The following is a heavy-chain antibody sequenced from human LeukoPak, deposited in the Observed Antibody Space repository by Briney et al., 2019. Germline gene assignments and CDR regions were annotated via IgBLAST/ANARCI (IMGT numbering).Heavy chain of an antibody. Sequence: SETLSLTCTVSGGSISIGSYYWSWIRQPAGKGLEWIGRIYTSGSTNYNPSLKSRVTISVDTSKNQFSLKLSSVTAADTAVYYCARVRGCSSTSCPRYYYYYMDVWGKGTTVTVSS. V-gene: IGHV4-61*02. J-gene: IGHJ6*03. CDR1: GGSISIGSYY. CDR2: IYTSGST. D-gene: IGHD2-2*01. CDR3: ARVRGCSSTSCPRYYYYYMDV.